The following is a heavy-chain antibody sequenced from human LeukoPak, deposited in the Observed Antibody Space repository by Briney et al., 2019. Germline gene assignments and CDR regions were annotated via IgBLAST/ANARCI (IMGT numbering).Heavy chain of an antibody. V-gene: IGHV3-21*01. CDR2: ISSSSSYI. Sequence: GGSLRLSCAASGFTFSSYSMNRVRQAPGKGLEWASSISSSSSYIYYADSVKGRFTISRDNAKNSLYLQMNSLRAEDTAVYYCARDFGTYYYDSSGYSWGQGTLVTVSS. J-gene: IGHJ4*02. CDR1: GFTFSSYS. CDR3: ARDFGTYYYDSSGYS. D-gene: IGHD3-22*01.